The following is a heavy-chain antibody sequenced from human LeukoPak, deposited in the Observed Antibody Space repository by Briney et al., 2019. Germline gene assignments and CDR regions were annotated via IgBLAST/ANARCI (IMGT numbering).Heavy chain of an antibody. CDR2: INHSGST. CDR3: ARGLSAIVH. Sequence: KPSETLSLTCAVYGGSFSGYYWSWIRQPPGKGLEWIGEINHSGSTNYNPSLKSRVTISVDTSKNQFSLKLRSVTAADTAVYYCARGLSAIVHWGQGTLVTVSS. J-gene: IGHJ4*02. CDR1: GGSFSGYY. V-gene: IGHV4-34*01. D-gene: IGHD2-21*02.